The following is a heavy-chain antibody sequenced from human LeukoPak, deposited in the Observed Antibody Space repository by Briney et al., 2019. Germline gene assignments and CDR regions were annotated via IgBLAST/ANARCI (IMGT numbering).Heavy chain of an antibody. V-gene: IGHV1-24*01. Sequence: ASVKVSCKVSGYTLTELSMHRVRQAPGKGLEWMGGFDPEDGETIYAQKFQGRVTMTEDTSTDTAYMELSSLRSEDTAVYYCATSSLVGATLDPNSYFDYWGQGTLVTVSS. CDR3: ATSSLVGATLDPNSYFDY. CDR2: FDPEDGET. J-gene: IGHJ4*02. D-gene: IGHD1-26*01. CDR1: GYTLTELS.